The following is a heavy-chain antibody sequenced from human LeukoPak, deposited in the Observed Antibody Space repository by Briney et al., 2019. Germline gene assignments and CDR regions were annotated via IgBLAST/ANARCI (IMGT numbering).Heavy chain of an antibody. D-gene: IGHD4-17*01. CDR3: ARRVTVTTLRYFDY. Sequence: PSETLSLTCAVYCGSFSGYYWSWIRQPPGKGLEWIGEINQSGSTNYNPSLKSRVTISVDTSKNQFSLKLSSVTAADTAVYYCARRVTVTTLRYFDYWGQGTLVTVSS. V-gene: IGHV4-34*01. CDR2: INQSGST. J-gene: IGHJ4*02. CDR1: CGSFSGYY.